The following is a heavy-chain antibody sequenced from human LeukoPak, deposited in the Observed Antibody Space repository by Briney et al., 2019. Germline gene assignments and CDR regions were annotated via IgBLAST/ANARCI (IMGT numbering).Heavy chain of an antibody. J-gene: IGHJ5*02. CDR1: GGSINNYY. CDR2: IKQDGSVK. CDR3: ARRIESYSPFDP. V-gene: IGHV3-7*01. D-gene: IGHD3-10*01. Sequence: ESLSLTCTVSGGSINNYYWSWVRQAPGKGLEWVANIKQDGSVKYYVDSVKGRFTVSRDNAKNSLYLQTNSLRAEDTAVYYCARRIESYSPFDPWGQGTLVTVSS.